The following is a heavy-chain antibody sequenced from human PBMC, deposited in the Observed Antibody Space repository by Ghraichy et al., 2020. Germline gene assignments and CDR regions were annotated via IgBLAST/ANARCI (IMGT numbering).Heavy chain of an antibody. J-gene: IGHJ4*02. D-gene: IGHD3-22*01. CDR2: IRSKANSYAT. V-gene: IGHV3-73*01. CDR1: GFTFSGSA. CDR3: TRHDSSGYYAKSNDY. Sequence: GGSLRLSCAASGFTFSGSAMHWVRQASGKGLEWVGRIRSKANSYATAYAASVKGRFTISRDDSKNTAYLQMNSLKTEDTAVYYCTRHDSSGYYAKSNDYWGQGTLVNVSA.